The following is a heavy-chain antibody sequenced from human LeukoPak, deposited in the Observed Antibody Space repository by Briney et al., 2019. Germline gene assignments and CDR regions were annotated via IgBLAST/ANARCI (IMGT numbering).Heavy chain of an antibody. J-gene: IGHJ4*02. V-gene: IGHV3-74*01. CDR2: INGDGSST. CDR3: AKGTMGPPDSIGWTAFDY. Sequence: GGSLRLSCAASGFTFSSDWMHWVRQSPGKGLVWVSRINGDGSSTSYADSVKGRFTISRDNSKNTLYLQMNSLRAEDTAVYYCAKGTMGPPDSIGWTAFDYWGQGTLVTVSS. D-gene: IGHD6-19*01. CDR1: GFTFSSDW.